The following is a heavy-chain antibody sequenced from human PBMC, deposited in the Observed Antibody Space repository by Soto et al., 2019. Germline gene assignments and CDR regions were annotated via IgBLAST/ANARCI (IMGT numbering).Heavy chain of an antibody. CDR1: GYTFTSYG. CDR3: ARAQSTWELLPSPEDY. Sequence: QVQLVQSGAEVKKPGASVKVSCKASGYTFTSYGISWVRQAPGQGLEWMGWISAYNGNTNYAQKLQGRVTMTTDTSTSTADMERRSLRSDDTAVYYCARAQSTWELLPSPEDYWGQGTLVTVSS. J-gene: IGHJ4*02. D-gene: IGHD1-26*01. V-gene: IGHV1-18*01. CDR2: ISAYNGNT.